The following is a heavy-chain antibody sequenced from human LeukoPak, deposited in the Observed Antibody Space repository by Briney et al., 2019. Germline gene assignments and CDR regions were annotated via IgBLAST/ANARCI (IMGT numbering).Heavy chain of an antibody. CDR3: ARVDYYDSIDY. V-gene: IGHV3-7*01. J-gene: IGHJ4*02. D-gene: IGHD3-22*01. Sequence: DSVKGRFTISRDNARNALYLQMNSLRAEDSAVYYCARVDYYDSIDYWGQGTLVTVSS.